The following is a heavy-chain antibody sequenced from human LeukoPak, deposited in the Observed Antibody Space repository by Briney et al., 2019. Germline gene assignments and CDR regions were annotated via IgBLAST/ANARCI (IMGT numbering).Heavy chain of an antibody. D-gene: IGHD2-15*01. V-gene: IGHV1-2*02. J-gene: IGHJ4*02. CDR1: GYTFTGYY. CDR3: ARDIEVVVAATPALDY. CDR2: INPNSGGT. Sequence: GASVKVSCKASGYTFTGYYMHWVRQAPGQGLEWMGWINPNSGGTNYAQKFQGRVTMTRDTSISTAYMELSRLRSDDTAVYYCARDIEVVVAATPALDYWGQGTLVTVSS.